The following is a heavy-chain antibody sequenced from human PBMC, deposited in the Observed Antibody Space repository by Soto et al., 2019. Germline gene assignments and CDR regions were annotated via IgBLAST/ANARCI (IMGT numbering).Heavy chain of an antibody. D-gene: IGHD6-19*01. J-gene: IGHJ5*02. CDR3: ASGYSSGHYGDWFDP. CDR2: IYTSGST. Sequence: TSETLSLTCTVSGGSISSYYWSWIRQPAGKGLEWIGRIYTSGSTNYNPSLKSRVTMSVDTSKNQFSLKLSSVTAADTPVYYCASGYSSGHYGDWFDPWGQGTLVTVSS. V-gene: IGHV4-4*07. CDR1: GGSISSYY.